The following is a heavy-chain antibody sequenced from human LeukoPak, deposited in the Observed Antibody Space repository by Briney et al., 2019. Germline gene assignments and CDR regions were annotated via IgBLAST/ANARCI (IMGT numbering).Heavy chain of an antibody. CDR2: ISGSGGST. Sequence: GGSLRLSCAASGFTFSSYAMSWVRQAPGKGLEWVSAISGSGGSTYYADSVKGRFTISRDNSKNTLYLQMNSPRAEDTAVYYCVLEGITMIVVAHGGYWGQGTLVTVSS. V-gene: IGHV3-23*01. D-gene: IGHD3-22*01. CDR3: VLEGITMIVVAHGGY. J-gene: IGHJ4*02. CDR1: GFTFSSYA.